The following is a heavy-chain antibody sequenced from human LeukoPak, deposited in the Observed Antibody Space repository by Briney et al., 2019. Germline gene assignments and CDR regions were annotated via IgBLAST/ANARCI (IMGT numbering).Heavy chain of an antibody. J-gene: IGHJ6*03. D-gene: IGHD3-22*01. V-gene: IGHV1-69*05. CDR2: IIPIFGTA. Sequence: ASVKVSCKASGGTFSSYAISWVRQAPGQGLEWMGGIIPIFGTANYAQKFQGRVTITTDESTSTAYMELSSLRSEDTAVYYCARAHYDRLGDYYMDVWGKGTTVTVSS. CDR3: ARAHYDRLGDYYMDV. CDR1: GGTFSSYA.